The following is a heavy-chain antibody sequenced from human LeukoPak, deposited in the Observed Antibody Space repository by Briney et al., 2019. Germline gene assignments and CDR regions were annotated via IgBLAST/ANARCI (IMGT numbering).Heavy chain of an antibody. Sequence: GASVKVSCKASGGTFSSYTFTWVRQAPGPGLEWMGRIIPTLGITDFAQNFQGRVTFTADKSTSTAYMELSSLRSEDTAVYYCAICSSTCFGGLDNWGQGTLVTVSS. CDR2: IIPTLGIT. J-gene: IGHJ4*02. V-gene: IGHV1-69*02. CDR3: AICSSTCFGGLDN. D-gene: IGHD2-2*01. CDR1: GGTFSSYT.